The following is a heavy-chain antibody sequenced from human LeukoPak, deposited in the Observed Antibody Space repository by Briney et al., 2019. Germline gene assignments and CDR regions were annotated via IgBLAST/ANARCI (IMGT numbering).Heavy chain of an antibody. CDR2: INPSGGST. D-gene: IGHD3-9*01. V-gene: IGHV1-46*01. J-gene: IGHJ5*02. CDR3: ARYYDILTFDP. CDR1: GYTFTSYY. Sequence: ASVKVSCKASGYTFTSYYMHWVRQAPGQGLEWMGIINPSGGSTSYAQKFQGRVTMTRDMSTSTVYMELSSLRSDDTAVYYCARYYDILTFDPWGRGTLVTVSS.